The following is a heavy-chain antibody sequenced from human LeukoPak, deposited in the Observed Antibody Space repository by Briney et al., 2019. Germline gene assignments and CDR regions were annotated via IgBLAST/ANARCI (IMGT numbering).Heavy chain of an antibody. Sequence: PGGSLRLSCAASGFTVSSNYMSWVRQAPGKGLEWVANIKQDGSEKYYVDSVKGRFTISRDNAKNSLYLQMNSLRAEDTAVYYCARGDCSGGSCYLPNWFDPWGQGTLVTVSS. D-gene: IGHD2-15*01. CDR3: ARGDCSGGSCYLPNWFDP. V-gene: IGHV3-7*01. J-gene: IGHJ5*02. CDR2: IKQDGSEK. CDR1: GFTVSSNY.